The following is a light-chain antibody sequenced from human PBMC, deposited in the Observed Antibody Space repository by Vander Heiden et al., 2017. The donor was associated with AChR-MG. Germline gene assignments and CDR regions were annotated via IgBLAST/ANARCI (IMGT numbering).Light chain of an antibody. CDR2: SNN. CDR3: LLYYGGALWV. J-gene: IGLJ3*02. V-gene: IGLV7-43*01. CDR1: TGAVTSGYY. Sequence: QTLVTQETSLTLSPGGTITLTCTSSTGAVTSGYYANWYQQKPGQAHRALVYSNNNQHSWTPARFSCSLLGGKAALTLSGVQPEDEAEYYCLLYYGGALWVFGGGTKLTVL.